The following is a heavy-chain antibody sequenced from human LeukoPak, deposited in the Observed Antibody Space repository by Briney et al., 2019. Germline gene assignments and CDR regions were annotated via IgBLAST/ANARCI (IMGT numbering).Heavy chain of an antibody. J-gene: IGHJ4*02. CDR2: INPNSGGT. D-gene: IGHD6-19*01. Sequence: GASVKVSCKASGYTFTGYYMHWVRQAPGQGLEWMGWINPNSGGTNYAQKFQGRVTMTRDTSISTAYMELSRLRSDDTAVYYCARDLDSGWYDSFDYWGQGTLVTVSS. CDR3: ARDLDSGWYDSFDY. CDR1: GYTFTGYY. V-gene: IGHV1-2*02.